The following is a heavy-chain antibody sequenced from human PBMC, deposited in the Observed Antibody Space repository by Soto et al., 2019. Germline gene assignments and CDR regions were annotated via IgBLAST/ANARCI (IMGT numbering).Heavy chain of an antibody. J-gene: IGHJ4*02. V-gene: IGHV4-31*03. CDR1: GGSISRGGYY. CDR2: IYYSGST. D-gene: IGHD1-26*01. Sequence: SETLSLTCTVSGGSISRGGYYWSWIRQHPGKGLEWIGYIYYSGSTYYNPSLKSRVTISVDTSKNQFSLKLSSVTAADTAVYYCASSEGANLVDYWGQGTLVTVSS. CDR3: ASSEGANLVDY.